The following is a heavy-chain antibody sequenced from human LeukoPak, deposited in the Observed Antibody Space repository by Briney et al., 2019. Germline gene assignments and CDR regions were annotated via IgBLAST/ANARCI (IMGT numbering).Heavy chain of an antibody. CDR2: ISAYNGDT. Sequence: ASVQVSCKTSGYIFAHNGISWVRQAPGQGPEWMGWISAYNGDTNYAQSFQGRVTMTRDTSTSTVYMELRSLRSDDTAVYYCARDGGYCSSGTICYSRAEYYYYGMDVWGQGTTVTVSS. D-gene: IGHD2-2*01. J-gene: IGHJ6*02. V-gene: IGHV1-18*01. CDR1: GYIFAHNG. CDR3: ARDGGYCSSGTICYSRAEYYYYGMDV.